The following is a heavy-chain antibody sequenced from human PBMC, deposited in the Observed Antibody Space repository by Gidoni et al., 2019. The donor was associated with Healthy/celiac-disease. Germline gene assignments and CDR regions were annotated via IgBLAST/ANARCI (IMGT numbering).Heavy chain of an antibody. D-gene: IGHD3-3*01. Sequence: QVQLVQSGAEVKKPGSSVKVSCKAYGGTFSSYAISWVRQAPGQGLEWMGRIIPILGISNYAQKFQCRVTITADKSTSTAYMELSSLRSEDTAVYYCAREYYDFWSGPSYYYYYGMDVWGQGTTVTVSS. CDR3: AREYYDFWSGPSYYYYYGMDV. CDR1: GGTFSSYA. V-gene: IGHV1-69*04. CDR2: IIPILGIS. J-gene: IGHJ6*02.